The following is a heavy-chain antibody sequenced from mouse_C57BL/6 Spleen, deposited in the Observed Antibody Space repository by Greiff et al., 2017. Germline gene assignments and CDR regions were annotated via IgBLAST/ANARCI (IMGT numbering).Heavy chain of an antibody. J-gene: IGHJ3*01. V-gene: IGHV1-15*01. D-gene: IGHD1-1*01. Sequence: VKLQESGAELVRPGASVTLSCKASGYTFTDYEMHWVKQTPVHGLEWIGAIDPETGGTAYNQKFKGKAILTADKSSSTAYMELRSLTSEDSAVYYCTDYYGSSCLAYWGQGTLVTVSA. CDR1: GYTFTDYE. CDR2: IDPETGGT. CDR3: TDYYGSSCLAY.